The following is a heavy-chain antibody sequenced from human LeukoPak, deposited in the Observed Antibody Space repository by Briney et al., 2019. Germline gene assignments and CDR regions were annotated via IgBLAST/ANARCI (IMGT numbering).Heavy chain of an antibody. CDR3: AREASITILTYNWFDP. CDR1: GGSISSSNYY. V-gene: IGHV4-39*07. D-gene: IGHD3-3*01. CDR2: IFYSGNT. J-gene: IGHJ5*02. Sequence: SETLSLTCTVSGGSISSSNYYWGWIRQPPGKGLEWIGSIFYSGNTYYNPSLKSRVTISVDTSKNQFSPKLSSVTAADTAVYYCAREASITILTYNWFDPWGQGTLVTVSS.